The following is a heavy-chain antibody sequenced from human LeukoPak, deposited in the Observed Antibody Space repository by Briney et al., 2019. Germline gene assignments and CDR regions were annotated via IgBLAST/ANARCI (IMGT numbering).Heavy chain of an antibody. D-gene: IGHD2-15*01. V-gene: IGHV1-18*01. CDR2: ISTYNGNT. CDR1: GYTFTSYG. CDR3: ARDSVVVAATSFDY. J-gene: IGHJ4*02. Sequence: ASVKVSCKASGYTFTSYGISWVRQAPGQGLEWMGWISTYNGNTNYAQKLQGRVTMTTDTSTSTAYMELRSLRSDDTAVYYCARDSVVVAATSFDYWGQGTLVTVSS.